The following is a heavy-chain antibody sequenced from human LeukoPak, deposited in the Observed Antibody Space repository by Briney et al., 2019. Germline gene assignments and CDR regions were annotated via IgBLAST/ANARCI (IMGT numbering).Heavy chain of an antibody. CDR1: GFTFSSYS. V-gene: IGHV3-21*01. D-gene: IGHD3-22*01. Sequence: GGSLTLSCAASGFTFSSYSMNWVRQAPGKGLEWVSSISSSSSSYIYYADSVKGRFTISRDNAKNSLYLQMNSLRAEDTAVYYCAREDDYDHWFDPWGQGTLVTVSS. CDR3: AREDDYDHWFDP. CDR2: ISSSSSSYI. J-gene: IGHJ5*02.